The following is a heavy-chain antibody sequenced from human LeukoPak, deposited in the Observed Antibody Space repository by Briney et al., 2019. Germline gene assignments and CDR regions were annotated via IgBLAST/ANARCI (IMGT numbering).Heavy chain of an antibody. CDR2: IKQDGGEK. V-gene: IGHV3-7*01. CDR1: EFTLSSYW. Sequence: PGGPLRLSCAASEFTLSSYWMSWVRQAPGKGLEWVANIKQDGGEKYYLDSVKGRFTVSRNNAKNSLYLQMNSLRAEDTAVYYCARVGARQILEYWGQGTLVTVSS. J-gene: IGHJ4*02. D-gene: IGHD4-17*01. CDR3: ARVGARQILEY.